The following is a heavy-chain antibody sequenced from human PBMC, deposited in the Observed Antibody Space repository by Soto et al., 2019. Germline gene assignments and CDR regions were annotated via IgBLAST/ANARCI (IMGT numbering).Heavy chain of an antibody. Sequence: PSETLSLTCAVDGGSFSGYYWSWIRQPPGKGLEWIGEINHSGSTNYNPSLKSRVTISVDTSKNQFSLKLSSVTAADTAVYYCARGLNCSGGSCYGKVFYYYYMDVWGKGTTVTVSS. J-gene: IGHJ6*03. V-gene: IGHV4-34*01. CDR2: INHSGST. D-gene: IGHD2-15*01. CDR3: ARGLNCSGGSCYGKVFYYYYMDV. CDR1: GGSFSGYY.